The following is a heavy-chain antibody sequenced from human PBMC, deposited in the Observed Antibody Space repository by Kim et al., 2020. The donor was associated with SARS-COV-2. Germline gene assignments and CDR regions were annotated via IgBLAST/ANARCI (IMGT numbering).Heavy chain of an antibody. V-gene: IGHV1-69*13. CDR2: IIPIFGTA. J-gene: IGHJ6*02. CDR1: GGTFSSYA. Sequence: SVKVSCKASGGTFSSYAISWVRQAPGQGLEWMGGIIPIFGTANYAQKFQGRVTITADESTSTAYMELSSLRSEDTAVYYCASPPGYSSSSGLEDPSTYYYGMDVWGQGTTVTVSS. CDR3: ASPPGYSSSSGLEDPSTYYYGMDV. D-gene: IGHD6-6*01.